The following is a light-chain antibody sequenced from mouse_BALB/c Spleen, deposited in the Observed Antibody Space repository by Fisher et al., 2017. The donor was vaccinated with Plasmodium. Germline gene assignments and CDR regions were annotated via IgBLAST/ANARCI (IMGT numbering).Light chain of an antibody. CDR1: QDIKSY. J-gene: IGKJ1*01. V-gene: IGKV14-111*01. CDR3: QQYYDFPRT. CDR2: RAN. Sequence: ITQSTSSMYSSLGERVTITCKASQDIKSYLSWFQQKPGKSPKTLISRANRLVDGVPSKFSGSGSGQDFSPTISSLDYEDVGIYYCQQYYDFPRTFGGGTKLEIK.